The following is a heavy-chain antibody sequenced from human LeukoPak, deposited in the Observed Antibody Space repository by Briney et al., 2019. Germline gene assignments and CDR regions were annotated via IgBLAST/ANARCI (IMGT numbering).Heavy chain of an antibody. V-gene: IGHV4-39*01. J-gene: IGHJ4*02. D-gene: IGHD3-3*01. CDR1: GGSISSSTYY. Sequence: SETLSLTCTVSGGSISSSTYYRGWIRQPPGKGLKWIGSISYSGSSYYNPSLKSRVTTSVDTSKNQLSLELSSVTAADTALYYCARHGPLYDIWSAQFYFDYWGQGTLVAVSS. CDR3: ARHGPLYDIWSAQFYFDY. CDR2: ISYSGSS.